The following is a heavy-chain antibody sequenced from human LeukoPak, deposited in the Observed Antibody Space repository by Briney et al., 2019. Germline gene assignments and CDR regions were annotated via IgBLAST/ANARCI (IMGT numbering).Heavy chain of an antibody. J-gene: IGHJ4*02. CDR2: IYYSGST. Sequence: SETLSLTCTVSGGSISSSSYYWGWIRQPPGKGLEWIGSIYYSGSTYYNPSLKSRVTISVDTSKNQFSLKLSSVTAADTAVYYCARVPPPACSSTSCYDYWGQGTLVTVSS. D-gene: IGHD2-2*01. V-gene: IGHV4-39*07. CDR1: GGSISSSSYY. CDR3: ARVPPPACSSTSCYDY.